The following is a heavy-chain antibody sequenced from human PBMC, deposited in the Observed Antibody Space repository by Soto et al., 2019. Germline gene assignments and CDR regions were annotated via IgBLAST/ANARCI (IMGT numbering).Heavy chain of an antibody. D-gene: IGHD3-10*01. CDR3: ARDTGYGSGSYPYYYGMDV. V-gene: IGHV3-33*01. CDR1: GFTFSSYG. CDR2: IWYDGSNK. J-gene: IGHJ6*02. Sequence: PGGSLRLSCAASGFTFSSYGMHWVRQAPGKGLEWVAVIWYDGSNKYYADSVKGRFTISRDNSKNTLYLQMNSLRAEDTAVYYCARDTGYGSGSYPYYYGMDVWGQGTTVTVSS.